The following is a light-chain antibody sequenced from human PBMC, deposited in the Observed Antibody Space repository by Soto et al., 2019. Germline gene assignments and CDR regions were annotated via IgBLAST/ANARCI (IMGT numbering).Light chain of an antibody. Sequence: DIQMTQSPSSLSASVGDRVTITCRASQDISVYLAWYQQKPGKVPKLLIYSASTFQSGAPSRFSGSGSGADFTLTISSLQPEDVETYYCQNFNTAPLTFGQGTRLEIK. V-gene: IGKV1-27*01. CDR1: QDISVY. J-gene: IGKJ5*01. CDR3: QNFNTAPLT. CDR2: SAS.